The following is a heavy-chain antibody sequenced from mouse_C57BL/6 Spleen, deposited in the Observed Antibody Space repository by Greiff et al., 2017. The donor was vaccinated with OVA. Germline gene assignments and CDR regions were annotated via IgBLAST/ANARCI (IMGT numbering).Heavy chain of an antibody. D-gene: IGHD3-2*02. J-gene: IGHJ4*01. V-gene: IGHV1-4*01. Sequence: QVQLQQSGAELARPGASVKMSCKASGYTFTSYTMHWVKQRPGQGLEWIGYINPSSGYTKYNQKFKDKATLTADKSSSTAYMQLSSLTSEDSAVYYCAGDSSGYVGGYAMDYWGQGTSVTVSS. CDR1: GYTFTSYT. CDR3: AGDSSGYVGGYAMDY. CDR2: INPSSGYT.